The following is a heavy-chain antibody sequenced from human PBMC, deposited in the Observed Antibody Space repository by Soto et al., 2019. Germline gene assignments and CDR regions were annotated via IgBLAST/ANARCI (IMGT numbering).Heavy chain of an antibody. CDR1: GDSITSDSVY. V-gene: IGHV4-31*03. J-gene: IGHJ5*02. Sequence: SETLSLTCSVNGDSITSDSVYWSWIRQSPGKGLEYIGYITYNGRTFYNPPLKSRVTMSVDTPKNQFSLEVRSVTAADTAVYYCARERQVGPSSGRFDPWGQGTLVTVSS. CDR2: ITYNGRT. CDR3: ARERQVGPSSGRFDP.